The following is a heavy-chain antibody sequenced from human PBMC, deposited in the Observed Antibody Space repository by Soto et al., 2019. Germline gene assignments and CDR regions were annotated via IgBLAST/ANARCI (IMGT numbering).Heavy chain of an antibody. CDR3: ARDILSGGAYPDS. Sequence: GSLRLSCAASGFTFSTYTMNWVRQAPGKGLEWISSISSGSSYIYYAGSVKGRFTISRDNAKNSLFLQMNSLRADDTAVYYCARDILSGGAYPDSWGQGTKVTVSS. CDR2: ISSGSSYI. D-gene: IGHD3-10*01. J-gene: IGHJ5*01. CDR1: GFTFSTYT. V-gene: IGHV3-21*01.